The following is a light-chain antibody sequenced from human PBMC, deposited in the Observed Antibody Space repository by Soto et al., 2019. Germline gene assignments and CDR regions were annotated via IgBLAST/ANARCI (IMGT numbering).Light chain of an antibody. CDR3: AAWDDSLNGPV. Sequence: QSVLTQPPSASGTPGQRVTISCSGSRSNIEHNTVNWYQQLPGTAPKLLIYSNNQRPSGVPDRFSASKSGTSASLAISGLQSEDEADYYCAAWDDSLNGPVFGGGTKLTVL. V-gene: IGLV1-44*01. CDR2: SNN. J-gene: IGLJ2*01. CDR1: RSNIEHNT.